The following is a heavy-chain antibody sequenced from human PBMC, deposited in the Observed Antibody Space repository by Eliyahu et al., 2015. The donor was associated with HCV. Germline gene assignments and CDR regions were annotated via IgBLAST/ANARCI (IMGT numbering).Heavy chain of an antibody. V-gene: IGHV3-74*01. CDR3: ASRGYSYGQWGMDV. J-gene: IGHJ6*02. CDR2: INSDGSST. D-gene: IGHD5-18*01. CDR1: GFTFSSYW. Sequence: EVQLVESGGGLVQPGGSLRLSCAASGFTFSSYWMHWVRQAPGKGLVWVSRINSDGSSTSYADSVKGRFTISRDNTKNTLYLQMNSLRAEDTAVYYCASRGYSYGQWGMDVWGQGTTVTVSS.